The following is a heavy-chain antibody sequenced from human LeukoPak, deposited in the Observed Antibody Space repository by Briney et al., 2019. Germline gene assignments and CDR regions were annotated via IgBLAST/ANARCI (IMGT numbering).Heavy chain of an antibody. Sequence: KPSETLSLTCTVSGASISGSGYYWGWIRQPPGKGLEWIGNIYDSGSTYYNASLQNRVTISIDTSKNQFSLRLSSVTAADTAMYYCAKSGGYGLIDYWGQGTLVTVSS. V-gene: IGHV4-39*01. CDR3: AKSGGYGLIDY. CDR2: IYDSGST. CDR1: GASISGSGYY. J-gene: IGHJ4*02. D-gene: IGHD1-26*01.